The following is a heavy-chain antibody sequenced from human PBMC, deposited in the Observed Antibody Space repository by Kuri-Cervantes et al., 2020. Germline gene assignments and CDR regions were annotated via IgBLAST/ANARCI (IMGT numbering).Heavy chain of an antibody. D-gene: IGHD6-13*01. CDR3: TKGDSSTWYAFDV. CDR2: ILYDGKNI. CDR1: GFTFSSYG. V-gene: IGHV3-30*02. Sequence: GGSLRLSCVASGFTFSSYGMHWVRQAPGKGLEWMAFILYDGKNIYYADSVKGRFTISRDISKNTLYLQMNSLRAEDTAVYYCTKGDSSTWYAFDVWGQGTMVTVSS. J-gene: IGHJ3*01.